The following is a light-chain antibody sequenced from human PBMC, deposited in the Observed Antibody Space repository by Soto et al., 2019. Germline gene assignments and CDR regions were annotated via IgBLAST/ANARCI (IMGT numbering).Light chain of an antibody. J-gene: IGKJ1*01. CDR2: DAS. CDR3: QQYEDSPVT. V-gene: IGKV3-20*01. Sequence: EIVMTQSPGTLSLSPGERATLSCRASQSVSSYLAWYQQKPGQAPRLLISDASARATGIPDRFSGSGSGTDFTLTISRLAPEDFAVYYCQQYEDSPVTFGQGTKVEIK. CDR1: QSVSSY.